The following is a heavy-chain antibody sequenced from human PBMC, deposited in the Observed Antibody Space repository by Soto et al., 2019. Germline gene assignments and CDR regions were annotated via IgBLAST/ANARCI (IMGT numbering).Heavy chain of an antibody. Sequence: GGSLRLSCAASGFTFGGSAMHWVLQASGKGLEWVGHIRSKTNSYATAYAESVKGRFTISSDDSMNTAYLQMNSLKTEDTAVYFCTRQTDAVQWLVVPTDYNFDYWGQGTLVTASS. CDR3: TRQTDAVQWLVVPTDYNFDY. D-gene: IGHD6-19*01. CDR1: GFTFGGSA. V-gene: IGHV3-73*01. CDR2: IRSKTNSYAT. J-gene: IGHJ4*02.